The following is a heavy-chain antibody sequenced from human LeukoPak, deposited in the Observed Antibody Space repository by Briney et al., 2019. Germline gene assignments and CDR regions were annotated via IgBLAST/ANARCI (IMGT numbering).Heavy chain of an antibody. CDR3: AKGAIAALNAYFDY. CDR2: ISGSGGNK. D-gene: IGHD2-15*01. Sequence: TGGSLSLSCAASGFTFSSSAVSWVRQAPGKGLEWVSAISGSGGNKYYADSVKGRFTISRDNSKNTLYLQMNSLRAEDTAVYYCAKGAIAALNAYFDYWGQGTLVTVSS. CDR1: GFTFSSSA. J-gene: IGHJ4*02. V-gene: IGHV3-23*01.